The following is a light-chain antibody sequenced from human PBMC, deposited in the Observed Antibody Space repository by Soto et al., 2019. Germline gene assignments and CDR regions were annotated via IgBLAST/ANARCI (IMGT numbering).Light chain of an antibody. J-gene: IGKJ1*01. CDR1: QSVSSN. V-gene: IGKV3-15*01. CDR3: QQYNNWPQWT. Sequence: EIVMTQSPATLSVSPGERATLSCRASQSVSSNLAWYQQKPGQAPRLLIYGASTRATGIPARFSGSGSGTEFTLTISSPXSEDFAVYYCQQYNNWPQWTFGQGTKVDIK. CDR2: GAS.